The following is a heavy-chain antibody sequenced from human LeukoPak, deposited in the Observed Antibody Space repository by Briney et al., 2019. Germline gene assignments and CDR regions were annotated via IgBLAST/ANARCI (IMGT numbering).Heavy chain of an antibody. V-gene: IGHV3-23*01. CDR2: IDYSGGSA. Sequence: TGGSLRLSCTVSGFALSSYEMSWFRQAPGKGLEWVSSIDYSGGSAYYPDSVKGRFTISRDDSKNTLYLQMNSLRAEDTAVYYCAKDNAFYWFDPWGQGTLVTVSS. J-gene: IGHJ5*02. CDR3: AKDNAFYWFDP. CDR1: GFALSSYE. D-gene: IGHD3-3*01.